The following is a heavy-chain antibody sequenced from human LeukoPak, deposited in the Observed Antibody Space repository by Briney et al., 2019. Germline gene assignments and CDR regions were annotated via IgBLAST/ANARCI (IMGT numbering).Heavy chain of an antibody. J-gene: IGHJ3*02. V-gene: IGHV3-74*03. Sequence: GGSLRLSCAASGFTFNSYWMHWVRQAPGKGLVWVSRINYDGSSTTYANSVKGRFTISRDNAKNTLYLQMNSLRGEDTAVFYCAREYSQAFDIWGQGTMVTVSS. CDR3: AREYSQAFDI. D-gene: IGHD5-18*01. CDR1: GFTFNSYW. CDR2: INYDGSST.